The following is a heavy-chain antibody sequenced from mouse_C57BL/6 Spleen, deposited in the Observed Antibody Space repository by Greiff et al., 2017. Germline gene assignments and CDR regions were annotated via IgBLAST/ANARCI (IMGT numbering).Heavy chain of an antibody. J-gene: IGHJ4*01. CDR2: IDPSDSET. CDR1: GYTFTSYW. Sequence: QVQLQQPGAELVRPGSSVKLSCKASGYTFTSYWMHWVKQRPIQGLEWIGNIDPSDSETHYNQKFKDKATLTVDKSSSPAYMQLSSLTSEDSAVYYCARLGWLEALYYAMDYWCQGTSVTVSS. V-gene: IGHV1-52*01. CDR3: ARLGWLEALYYAMDY. D-gene: IGHD2-3*01.